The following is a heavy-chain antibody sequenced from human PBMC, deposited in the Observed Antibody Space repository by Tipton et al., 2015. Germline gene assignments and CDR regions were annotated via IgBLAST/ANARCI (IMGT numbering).Heavy chain of an antibody. J-gene: IGHJ5*02. CDR1: GGSFSDYY. V-gene: IGHV4-34*01. CDR2: INESGSA. Sequence: TLSLTYAVYGGSFSDYYWGWIRQPPGKGLEWIGEINESGSANYNPSLKSRVTISVDTSKNQISLKLSSVTAADTAMYYCARGGYDFWSGSKTYNWFDPWGQGTLVTVSS. D-gene: IGHD3-3*01. CDR3: ARGGYDFWSGSKTYNWFDP.